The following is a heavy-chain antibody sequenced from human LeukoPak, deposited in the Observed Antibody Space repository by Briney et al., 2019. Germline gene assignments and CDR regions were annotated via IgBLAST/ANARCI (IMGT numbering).Heavy chain of an antibody. Sequence: SETLSLTCTVSGGSISSSSYYWSWIRQPAGKGLEWIGRIYTSGSTNYHPSLKSRVTMSVDTSKNQFSLKLSSVTAADTAVYYCAREPTGYSSGQNWFDPWGQGTLVTVSS. J-gene: IGHJ5*02. CDR3: AREPTGYSSGQNWFDP. CDR2: IYTSGST. CDR1: GGSISSSSYY. V-gene: IGHV4-61*02. D-gene: IGHD6-19*01.